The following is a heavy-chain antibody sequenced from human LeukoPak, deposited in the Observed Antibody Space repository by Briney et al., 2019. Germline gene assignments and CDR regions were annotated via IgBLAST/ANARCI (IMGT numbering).Heavy chain of an antibody. CDR3: ARARLSSGYCSGGSCFAFDP. D-gene: IGHD2-15*01. V-gene: IGHV4-39*01. J-gene: IGHJ5*02. CDR1: GGSISSSSYH. CDR2: IYYSGST. Sequence: PSETLSLTCTVSGGSISSSSYHWGWLRQPPGKGLGWIGSIYYSGSTYYNPSLKSRVTISVDTSKNQFSLKLSSVTAADTAVYYCARARLSSGYCSGGSCFAFDPWGQGTLVTVSS.